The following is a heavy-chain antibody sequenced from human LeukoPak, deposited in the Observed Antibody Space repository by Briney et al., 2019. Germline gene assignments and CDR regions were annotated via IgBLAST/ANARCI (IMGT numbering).Heavy chain of an antibody. D-gene: IGHD2-21*02. CDR3: ARALGVTNWFDP. CDR2: IYYSGST. Sequence: PSETLSLTCTVSGGSISSSSYYWGWIRQPPGKGLEWIGSIYYSGSTYYNPSLKSRVTISVDTSKNQFSLKLSSVTAADTAVYYCARALGVTNWFDPWGQGTLVTVSS. J-gene: IGHJ5*02. CDR1: GGSISSSSYY. V-gene: IGHV4-39*07.